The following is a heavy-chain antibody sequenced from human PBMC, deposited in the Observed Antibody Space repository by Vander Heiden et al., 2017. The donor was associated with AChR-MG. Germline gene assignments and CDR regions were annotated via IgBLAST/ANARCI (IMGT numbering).Heavy chain of an antibody. V-gene: IGHV5-10-1*03. CDR2: IDPSDSYT. Sequence: EVQLVQSGAEVKKPGESLRISCKGSGYSFTSYWISWVLQMPGKGLEWMGRIDPSDSYTNYSPSFQGHVTISADKSISTAYLQWSSLKASDTAMYYCARRYYYDSSGSLPFDYWGQGTLVTVSS. CDR3: ARRYYYDSSGSLPFDY. J-gene: IGHJ4*02. D-gene: IGHD3-22*01. CDR1: GYSFTSYW.